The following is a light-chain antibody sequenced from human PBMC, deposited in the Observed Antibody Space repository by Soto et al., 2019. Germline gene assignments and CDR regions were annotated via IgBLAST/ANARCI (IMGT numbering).Light chain of an antibody. J-gene: IGLJ1*01. V-gene: IGLV2-14*01. CDR3: SSYTSSANYV. Sequence: QYALTQPASLSGSPGQSITISCTGNSSDVGGYNYVSWYQQHPGKAPKLMIYDVSNRPSGVSNRFSGSKSGNTASLTISGLQAEDEADYYCSSYTSSANYVFGTGTKVTVL. CDR1: SSDVGGYNY. CDR2: DVS.